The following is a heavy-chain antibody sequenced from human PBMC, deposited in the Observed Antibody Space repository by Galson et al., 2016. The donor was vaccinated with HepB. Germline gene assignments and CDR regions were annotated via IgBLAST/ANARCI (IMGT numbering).Heavy chain of an antibody. CDR3: AKDQYNSWFDY. CDR1: GFTFSSAG. V-gene: IGHV3-23*01. Sequence: SLRLSCAASGFTFSSAGMSWVRQAPGKGLEWVSTITDSGADTYYADSVKGRFTISRDNSKNILYLQMNSLRPEDTAVYSCAKDQYNSWFDYWGRGTLVTVSS. CDR2: ITDSGADT. D-gene: IGHD6-13*01. J-gene: IGHJ4*02.